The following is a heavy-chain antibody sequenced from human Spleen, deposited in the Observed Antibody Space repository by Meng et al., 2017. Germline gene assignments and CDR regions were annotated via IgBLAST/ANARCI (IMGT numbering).Heavy chain of an antibody. CDR1: GFTFSSYG. J-gene: IGHJ4*02. Sequence: QVQLVESGGGVVQPGRSLRLSCAASGFTFSSYGMHWVRQAPGKGLEWVAVISYDGSNKYYVDSVKGRFTISRDNSKNTLYLQMNSLRAEDTAVYYCAKGPTLSSSSSYWGQGTLVTVSS. CDR3: AKGPTLSSSSSY. D-gene: IGHD6-6*01. V-gene: IGHV3-30*18. CDR2: ISYDGSNK.